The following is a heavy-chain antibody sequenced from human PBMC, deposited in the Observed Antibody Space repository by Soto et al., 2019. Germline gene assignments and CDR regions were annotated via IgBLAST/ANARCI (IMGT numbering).Heavy chain of an antibody. Sequence: GESLKISCQGFGYTFTSYWIGWVRQMPGKGLEWMGIIYPGNSNIRYSPSFQGQVTISADKSISTAFLQWSSLRASDTATYYCARRGPGYDYGYGGMDVWGQGTTVTVSS. D-gene: IGHD5-18*01. V-gene: IGHV5-51*01. CDR2: IYPGNSNI. CDR1: GYTFTSYW. J-gene: IGHJ6*02. CDR3: ARRGPGYDYGYGGMDV.